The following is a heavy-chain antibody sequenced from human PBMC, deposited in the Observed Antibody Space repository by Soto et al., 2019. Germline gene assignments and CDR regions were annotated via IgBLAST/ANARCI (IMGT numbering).Heavy chain of an antibody. CDR2: ISGSGGST. CDR1: GFTFSSYA. CDR3: ASDGIITGTTPPTNYYYYYMDV. J-gene: IGHJ6*03. Sequence: PGGSLRLSCAASGFTFSSYAMSWVRQAPGKGLEWVSAISGSGGSTYYADSVKGRFTISRDNSKNTLYLQMSSLRAEDTAVYYCASDGIITGTTPPTNYYYYYMDVWGKGTTVTVSS. V-gene: IGHV3-23*01. D-gene: IGHD1-7*01.